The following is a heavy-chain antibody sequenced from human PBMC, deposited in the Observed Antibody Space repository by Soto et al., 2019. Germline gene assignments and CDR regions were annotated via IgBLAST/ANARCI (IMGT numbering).Heavy chain of an antibody. CDR2: IIPILGIA. CDR1: GGTFSSYT. J-gene: IGHJ4*02. CDR3: AGGWGGVETGPRSDY. D-gene: IGHD3-16*01. V-gene: IGHV1-69*02. Sequence: QVQLVQSGAEVKKPGSSVKVSCKASGGTFSSYTISWVRQAPGQGLEWMGRIIPILGIANYAQKFQGRVTITADKAKSTAYMGLSSLRSEDTAVYYCAGGWGGVETGPRSDYWGQGTLVTVSS.